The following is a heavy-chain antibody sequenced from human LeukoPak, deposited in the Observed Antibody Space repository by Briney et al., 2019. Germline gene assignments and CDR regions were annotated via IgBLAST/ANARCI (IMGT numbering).Heavy chain of an antibody. V-gene: IGHV4-39*01. J-gene: IGHJ1*01. Sequence: SSETLSLTCSVSGDSVSRSDSYWDWIRQPPGKGLEWIGTICYSGRTYYGPSLKSRVTMSVDPSNNQFSLNLRSVTAADTAVYYCARRRYYDGSGYLEWGQGTLLSVSS. D-gene: IGHD3-22*01. CDR2: ICYSGRT. CDR1: GDSVSRSDSY. CDR3: ARRRYYDGSGYLE.